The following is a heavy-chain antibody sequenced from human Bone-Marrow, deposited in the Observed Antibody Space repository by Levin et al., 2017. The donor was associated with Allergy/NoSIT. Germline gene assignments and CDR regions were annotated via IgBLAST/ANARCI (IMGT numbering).Heavy chain of an antibody. D-gene: IGHD2-2*01. CDR1: GYSISTGYY. Sequence: SETLSLTCNVSGYSISTGYYWAWIRQPPGKGLQWIGNIFHSGHTYYNPPLKSRVTISVATSTNQFSLKVTSVTAADTAVYYCARVVPAGKLDFWGQGTLVTVSS. V-gene: IGHV4-38-2*02. J-gene: IGHJ4*02. CDR2: IFHSGHT. CDR3: ARVVPAGKLDF.